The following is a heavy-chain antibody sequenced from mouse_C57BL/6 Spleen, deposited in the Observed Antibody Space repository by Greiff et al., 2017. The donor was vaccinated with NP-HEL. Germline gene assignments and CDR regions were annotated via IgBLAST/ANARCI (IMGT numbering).Heavy chain of an antibody. V-gene: IGHV1-64*01. D-gene: IGHD3-1*01. CDR1: GYTFTSYW. Sequence: QVQLKQPGAELVKPGASVKLSCKASGYTFTSYWMHWVKQRPGQGLEWIGMIHPNSGSTNYNEKFKSKATLTVDKSSSTAYMQLSSLTSEDSAVYYCAREGLSYGYAMDYWGQGTSVTVSS. CDR3: AREGLSYGYAMDY. J-gene: IGHJ4*01. CDR2: IHPNSGST.